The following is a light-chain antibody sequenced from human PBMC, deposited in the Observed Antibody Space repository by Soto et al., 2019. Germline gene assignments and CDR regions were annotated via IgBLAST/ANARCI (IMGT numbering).Light chain of an antibody. CDR2: DDS. CDR3: AAWDDSLSGWV. J-gene: IGLJ3*02. Sequence: SYELTQPPSVSVAPGQTARITCGGNNIGSKSVHWYQQKPGQAPVLVVYDDSDRPSGIPERFSGSNSGNTATLTISRVEAGHEADYYCAAWDDSLSGWVFGGGTKLTVL. CDR1: NIGSKS. V-gene: IGLV3-21*02.